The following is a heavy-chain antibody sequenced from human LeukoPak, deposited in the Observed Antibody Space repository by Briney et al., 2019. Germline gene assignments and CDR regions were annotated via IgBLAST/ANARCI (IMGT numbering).Heavy chain of an antibody. CDR1: GFTFSSYG. CDR2: IRYDGSNK. Sequence: PGRSLRLSCAASGFTFSSYGMHWVRQAPGKGLEWVAFIRYDGSNKYYADSVKGRFTISRDNSKNTLYLQMNSLRAEDTAVYYCADTVVQGSYYFDYWGQGTLVTVSS. V-gene: IGHV3-30*02. CDR3: ADTVVQGSYYFDY. J-gene: IGHJ4*02. D-gene: IGHD4-23*01.